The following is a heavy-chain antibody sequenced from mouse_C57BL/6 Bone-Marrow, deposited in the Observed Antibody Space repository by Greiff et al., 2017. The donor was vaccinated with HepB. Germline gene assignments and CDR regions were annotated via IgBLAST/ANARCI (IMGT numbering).Heavy chain of an antibody. CDR1: GFSLTSYA. Sequence: QVQLKESGPGLVAPSQSLSITCTVSGFSLTSYAISWVRQPPGKGLEWLGVIWTGGGTNYNSALKSRLSISKDNSKRQVFLKMNSLQTDDTARYYWARVRGGGYGYDDGSWFAYWGQGTLVTVSA. D-gene: IGHD2-2*01. CDR2: IWTGGGT. CDR3: ARVRGGGYGYDDGSWFAY. V-gene: IGHV2-9-1*01. J-gene: IGHJ3*01.